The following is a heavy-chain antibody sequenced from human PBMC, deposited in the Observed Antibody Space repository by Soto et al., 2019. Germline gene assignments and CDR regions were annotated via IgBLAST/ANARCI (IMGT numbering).Heavy chain of an antibody. CDR2: IYYSGST. Sequence: PSETLSLTCLVSGGSISSSSYYWGWIRQPPGKGLEWIGSIYYSGSTYYNPSLKSRVTISVDTSKNQFSLKLSSVTAADTAVFYCARHRACNWFDPWGQGTLVTVSS. CDR1: GGSISSSSYY. CDR3: ARHRACNWFDP. J-gene: IGHJ5*02. V-gene: IGHV4-39*01.